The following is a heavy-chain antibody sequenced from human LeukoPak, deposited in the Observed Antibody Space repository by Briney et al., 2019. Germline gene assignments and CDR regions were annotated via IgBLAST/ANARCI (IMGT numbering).Heavy chain of an antibody. CDR1: GYTFTSYD. Sequence: ASVKVSCKASGYTFTSYDINWVRQATGQGLEWMGWMNPNSGNTGYAQKFQGRVTITRNTSISTAYMELSSLRSEDTAVYYCASLQGWELPDAFDIWGQGTMVTVSS. CDR2: MNPNSGNT. V-gene: IGHV1-8*03. CDR3: ASLQGWELPDAFDI. J-gene: IGHJ3*02. D-gene: IGHD1-26*01.